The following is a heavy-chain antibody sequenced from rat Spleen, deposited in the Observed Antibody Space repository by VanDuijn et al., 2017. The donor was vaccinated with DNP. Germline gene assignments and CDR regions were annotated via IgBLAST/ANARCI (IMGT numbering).Heavy chain of an antibody. CDR2: ISSSGRKS. CDR1: GFTFSVYN. J-gene: IGHJ4*01. Sequence: EVQLVESGGDLVRPGGSLKLSCTASGFTFSVYNMAWVRQAPKKGLEWVATISSSGRKSYYPDSVKGRFAISRDNAKSSLYLQMNSLKSEDTATYYGASFYDGYPPYTMDAWSQGTSVTVSS. D-gene: IGHD1-12*03. CDR3: ASFYDGYPPYTMDA. V-gene: IGHV5-7*01.